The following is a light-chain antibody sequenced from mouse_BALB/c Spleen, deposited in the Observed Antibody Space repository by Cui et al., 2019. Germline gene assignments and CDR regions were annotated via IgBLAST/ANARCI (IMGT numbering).Light chain of an antibody. Sequence: QIVLIQSPALMSASPGAKVTMTCSASSSVSYMYWYQQKPRSSPKPWIYLTSNLASGVPARFSGSGSGTSYSLTISSMEAEDAATYYCQQWSSNPLTFGAGTKLELK. J-gene: IGKJ5*01. CDR2: LTS. CDR1: SSVSY. V-gene: IGKV4-68*01. CDR3: QQWSSNPLT.